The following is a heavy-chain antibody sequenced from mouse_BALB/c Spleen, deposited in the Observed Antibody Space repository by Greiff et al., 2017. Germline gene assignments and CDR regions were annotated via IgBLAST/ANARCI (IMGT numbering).Heavy chain of an antibody. V-gene: IGHV2-9-2*01. CDR1: GFSLTSYD. Sequence: LVESGPGLVAPSQSLSITCTVSGFSLTSYDISWIRQPPGKGLEWLGVIWTGGGTNYNSAFMSRLSISKDNSKSQVFLKMNSLQTDDTAIYYCVRYDYGFAYWGQGTLVTVSA. D-gene: IGHD2-4*01. CDR2: IWTGGGT. CDR3: VRYDYGFAY. J-gene: IGHJ3*01.